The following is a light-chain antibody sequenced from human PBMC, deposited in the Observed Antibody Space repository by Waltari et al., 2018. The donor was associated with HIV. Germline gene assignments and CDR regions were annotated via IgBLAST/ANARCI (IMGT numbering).Light chain of an antibody. V-gene: IGKV3D-15*01. CDR3: QQYNNWPPWT. CDR1: QNVSSD. Sequence: EVVMTQSPATLSVSPGERVTLSCRTSQNVSSDLAWLQQRPGQAPRLLIYGAVTRASGIPARISGSGSGTEFILTISRLQSEDVAVYYCQQYNNWPPWTFGQGNKV. CDR2: GAV. J-gene: IGKJ1*01.